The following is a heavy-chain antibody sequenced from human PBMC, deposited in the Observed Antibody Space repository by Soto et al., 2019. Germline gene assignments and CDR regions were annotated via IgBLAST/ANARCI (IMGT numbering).Heavy chain of an antibody. V-gene: IGHV1-58*01. J-gene: IGHJ4*02. CDR2: IVVGSGNT. CDR1: GFTFTSSA. Sequence: ASVKVSCKASGFTFTSSAVQWVRQARGQRLEWIGWIVVGSGNTNYAQKFQERVTITRDMSTSTAYMELSSLRSEDTAVYYCAANYYDSSGYYYVLDYWGQGTLVTVSS. CDR3: AANYYDSSGYYYVLDY. D-gene: IGHD3-22*01.